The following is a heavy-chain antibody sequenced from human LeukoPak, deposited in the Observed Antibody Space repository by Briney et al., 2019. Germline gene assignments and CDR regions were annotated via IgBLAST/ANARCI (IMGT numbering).Heavy chain of an antibody. V-gene: IGHV3-7*03. CDR2: INHSGNVN. D-gene: IGHD3-16*01. CDR3: ARGGGLDV. Sequence: GGSLRLSCAASGFTFSSYWMNWASQAREKGLEWVASINHSGNVNYYVDSVKGRFTISRDNAKNSLYLQMSNLRAEDTAVYFCARGGGLDVWGQGATVTVSS. CDR1: GFTFSSYW. J-gene: IGHJ6*02.